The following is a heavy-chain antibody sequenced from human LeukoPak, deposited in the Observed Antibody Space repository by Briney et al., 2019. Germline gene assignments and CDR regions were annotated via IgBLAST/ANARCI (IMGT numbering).Heavy chain of an antibody. D-gene: IGHD3-3*01. J-gene: IGHJ1*01. CDR3: AKWFDGSGYYRYFQH. CDR1: GVTFSNYA. V-gene: IGHV3-23*01. CDR2: IGNGGTT. Sequence: GGSLRLSCSASGVTFSNYAMTWVRQAPGKGLEWVSLIGNGGTTYYADSVKGRFTISSDNSKNTVYLQMNSLRIEDTAVYYCAKWFDGSGYYRYFQHWGQGTLVTVSS.